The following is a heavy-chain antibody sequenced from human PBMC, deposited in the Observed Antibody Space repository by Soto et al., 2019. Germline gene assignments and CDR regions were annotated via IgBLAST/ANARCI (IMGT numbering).Heavy chain of an antibody. Sequence: SETLSLTCTVSGCSISSYYWSWIRQPPGKGLEWIGYIYYSGSTNYNPSLKSRVTISVDTSKNQFSLKLSSVTAADTAVYYCARTLWFGELFAFDIWGQGKMVTVSS. CDR3: ARTLWFGELFAFDI. D-gene: IGHD3-10*01. CDR1: GCSISSYY. V-gene: IGHV4-59*01. CDR2: IYYSGST. J-gene: IGHJ3*02.